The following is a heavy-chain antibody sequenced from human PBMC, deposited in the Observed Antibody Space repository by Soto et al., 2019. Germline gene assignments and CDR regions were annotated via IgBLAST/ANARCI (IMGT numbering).Heavy chain of an antibody. CDR3: ARGPATAPDAY. Sequence: ASVKVSSKTSGDIFTSYYIHWVRQAPGQGLEWMGIINPSGGTTTYAQKFQGRVTMTRDTSTSTVYMELSSLRSEDTAVYYCARGPATAPDAYWGLGTLVTVSS. D-gene: IGHD2-2*01. CDR1: GDIFTSYY. CDR2: INPSGGTT. J-gene: IGHJ4*02. V-gene: IGHV1-46*01.